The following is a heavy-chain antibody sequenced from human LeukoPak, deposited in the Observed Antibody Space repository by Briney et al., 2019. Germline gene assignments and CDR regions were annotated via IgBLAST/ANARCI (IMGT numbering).Heavy chain of an antibody. V-gene: IGHV3-20*04. CDR3: ARNPYCYRTGYYYDDAFDI. J-gene: IGHJ3*02. Sequence: GGSLRLSCAASGFTFDDYGMSWVRQAPGKGLEWASGINWNGGSTVYADSVKGRFTISRDNAKNSLYLQMNSLGAEDTALYYCARNPYCYRTGYYYDDAFDIWGQGTMVTVSS. CDR2: INWNGGST. D-gene: IGHD3-22*01. CDR1: GFTFDDYG.